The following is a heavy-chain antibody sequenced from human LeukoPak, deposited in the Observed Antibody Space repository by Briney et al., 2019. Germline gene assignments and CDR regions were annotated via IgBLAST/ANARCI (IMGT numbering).Heavy chain of an antibody. CDR3: AKDFPDIVATIFDY. V-gene: IGHV3-66*01. CDR1: GFTVSSNY. D-gene: IGHD5-12*01. J-gene: IGHJ4*02. Sequence: GGSLRLSCAASGFTVSSNYMSWVRQAPGKGLEWVSVIYSGGSTYYADSVKGRFTISRDNSKNTLYLQMNSLRAEDTAVYYCAKDFPDIVATIFDYWGQGTLVTVSS. CDR2: IYSGGST.